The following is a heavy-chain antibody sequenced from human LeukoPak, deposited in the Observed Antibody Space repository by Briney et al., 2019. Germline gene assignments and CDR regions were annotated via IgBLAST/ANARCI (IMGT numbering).Heavy chain of an antibody. CDR1: GGSISSYY. D-gene: IGHD5-18*01. V-gene: IGHV4-59*08. CDR2: IYYSGST. CDR3: ARHPGRYSYGFLDY. J-gene: IGHJ4*02. Sequence: PSETLSLTCTVSGGSISSYYWSWIRQPPGKGLEWIGYIYYSGSTNYNPSLKSRVTISVDTSKNQFSLKLSSVTAADTAVYYCARHPGRYSYGFLDYWGQGTLVTVSS.